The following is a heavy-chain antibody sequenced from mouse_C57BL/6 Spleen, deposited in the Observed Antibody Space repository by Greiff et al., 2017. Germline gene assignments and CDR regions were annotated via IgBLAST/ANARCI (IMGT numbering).Heavy chain of an antibody. Sequence: VQLQQSGPELVKPGASVKISCKASGYAFSSSWMNWVKQRPGKGLEWIGRIYPGGGDTNYNGKFKGRATLTADKSSSTAYMQLSSLTSEDSAVYFCARRPSYYGSSYDYAMDYWGQGTSVTVSS. D-gene: IGHD1-1*01. CDR2: IYPGGGDT. V-gene: IGHV1-82*01. CDR1: GYAFSSSW. J-gene: IGHJ4*01. CDR3: ARRPSYYGSSYDYAMDY.